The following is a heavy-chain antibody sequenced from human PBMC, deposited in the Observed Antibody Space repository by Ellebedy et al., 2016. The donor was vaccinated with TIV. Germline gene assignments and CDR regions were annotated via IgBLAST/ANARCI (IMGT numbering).Heavy chain of an antibody. D-gene: IGHD3-10*01. CDR1: GFSLSPFSAYW. Sequence: PGGSLRLSCAASGFSLSPFSAYWMHWVRQAPGKGLVWVSRIKGDGSGATYADSVKGRFAISRDNAKNTLYLEMTSLRAEDTAVYYCAKHCWVRSCSVRHFDPWGQGTLVTVSS. J-gene: IGHJ5*02. V-gene: IGHV3-74*01. CDR2: IKGDGSGA. CDR3: AKHCWVRSCSVRHFDP.